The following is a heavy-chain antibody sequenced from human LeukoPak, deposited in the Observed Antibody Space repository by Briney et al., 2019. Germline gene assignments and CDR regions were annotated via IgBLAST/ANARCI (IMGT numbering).Heavy chain of an antibody. CDR3: ARRGSVLRYFDWSTYYYYMDV. CDR2: INPNSGGT. CDR1: GYTFTGYY. V-gene: IGHV1-2*02. Sequence: ASVKVSCKASGYTFTGYYMHWVRQAPGQGLEWMGWINPNSGGTNYAQKLQGRVTMTTDTSTSTAYMELRSLRSDDAAVYYCARRGSVLRYFDWSTYYYYMDVWGKWTTVTVSS. J-gene: IGHJ6*03. D-gene: IGHD3-9*01.